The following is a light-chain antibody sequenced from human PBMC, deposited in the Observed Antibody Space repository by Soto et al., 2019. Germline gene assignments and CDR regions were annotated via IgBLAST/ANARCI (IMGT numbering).Light chain of an antibody. V-gene: IGKV3-15*01. CDR1: QSVSRN. CDR3: QQFDKSPLYT. J-gene: IGKJ2*01. CDR2: GAS. Sequence: EVVLTQSPATLSVSPGDRATLSCRASQSVSRNLAWYQQKPGQAPRLLIYGASTRATGVPARFSGSGSGTEFTLSISSLQSEDFAVYYCQQFDKSPLYTFGQGTKLEIK.